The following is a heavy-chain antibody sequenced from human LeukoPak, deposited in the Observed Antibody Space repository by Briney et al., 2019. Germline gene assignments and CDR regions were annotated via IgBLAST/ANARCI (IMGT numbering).Heavy chain of an antibody. CDR2: IWYDGTNK. CDR1: GFSFINYG. D-gene: IGHD3-9*01. J-gene: IGHJ4*01. Sequence: PGGSLRLSCAASGFSFINYGMHWVRQAPGKGLEWVALIWYDGTNKYYADSVKGRFTVSRDNSKNTLFLQMNRLRVEDTAVYYCPSSYYDILTRPTELHYWGQGTLVTVSS. V-gene: IGHV3-33*01. CDR3: PSSYYDILTRPTELHY.